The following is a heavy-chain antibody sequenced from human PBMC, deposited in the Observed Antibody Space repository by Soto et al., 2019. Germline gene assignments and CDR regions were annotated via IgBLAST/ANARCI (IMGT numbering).Heavy chain of an antibody. CDR2: VYYNGDT. CDR1: GDSSSSYY. CDR3: EICTAIPRYYGKDV. V-gene: IGHV4-59*01. J-gene: IGHJ6*02. Sequence: PSETLSLTCTVSGDSSSSYYWSWIRQPPGKGLEWIASVYYNGDTDYNPSLKSRLTTSADTSKNQVSLKLTSVTAADTAVYYCEICTAIPRYYGKDVWGQGTWVTVSS. D-gene: IGHD2-8*01.